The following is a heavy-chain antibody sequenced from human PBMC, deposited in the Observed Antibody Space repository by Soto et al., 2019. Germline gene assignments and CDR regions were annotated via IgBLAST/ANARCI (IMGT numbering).Heavy chain of an antibody. CDR1: GFTFSNYG. CDR2: LSYHGSDK. Sequence: QVQLVESGGGVVQPGRSLRLSCAASGFTFSNYGMHWVRQAPGKGLEWVAVLSYHGSDKYYADSVKGRFTISRDNSKNTLYLQMDSLRAEDTAVYYWANDPLTTTVTPFGYWGQGTLVTVSS. J-gene: IGHJ4*02. CDR3: ANDPLTTTVTPFGY. V-gene: IGHV3-30*18. D-gene: IGHD4-17*01.